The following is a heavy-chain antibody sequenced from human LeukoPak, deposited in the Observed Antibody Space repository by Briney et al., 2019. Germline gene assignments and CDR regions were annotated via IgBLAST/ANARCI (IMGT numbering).Heavy chain of an antibody. CDR1: GFTFSTYS. Sequence: GGSLRLSCAASGFTFSTYSMNWVRQAPGKGLEWVSSISSSSAYIYYADSVKGRFTISRDNAKNSLYLQMSSLRAEDTAVYYCARPTRTGGGTVYYYGMDVWGQGTTVTVSS. CDR3: ARPTRTGGGTVYYYGMDV. D-gene: IGHD7-27*01. CDR2: ISSSSAYI. V-gene: IGHV3-21*01. J-gene: IGHJ6*02.